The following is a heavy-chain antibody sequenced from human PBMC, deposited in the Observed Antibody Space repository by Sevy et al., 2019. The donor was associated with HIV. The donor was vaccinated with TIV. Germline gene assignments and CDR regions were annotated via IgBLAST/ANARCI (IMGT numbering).Heavy chain of an antibody. CDR3: ARVHGDYTYFDY. Sequence: SETLSLTCTVSGGSISSHYWSWIRQPAGKGLEWIGRIFASGSTNYNPSLKSRVSMSIDTSKKQFSLKLTSVTAADTAAYYCARVHGDYTYFDYWGQGTLVTVSS. J-gene: IGHJ4*02. V-gene: IGHV4-4*07. D-gene: IGHD4-17*01. CDR2: IFASGST. CDR1: GGSISSHY.